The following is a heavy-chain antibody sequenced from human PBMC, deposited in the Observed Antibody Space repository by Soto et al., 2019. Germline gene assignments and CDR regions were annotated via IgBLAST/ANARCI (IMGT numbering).Heavy chain of an antibody. CDR3: ARDPDTAIGTPLYYYGMDV. J-gene: IGHJ6*02. V-gene: IGHV1-69*13. CDR2: IIPIFGTA. D-gene: IGHD5-18*01. Sequence: SVEVSCKASGGTFSSYAISWVRQAPGQGLEWMGGIIPIFGTANYAQKFQGRVTITADESTSTAYMELSSLRSEDTAVYYCARDPDTAIGTPLYYYGMDVWGQGTTVTVSS. CDR1: GGTFSSYA.